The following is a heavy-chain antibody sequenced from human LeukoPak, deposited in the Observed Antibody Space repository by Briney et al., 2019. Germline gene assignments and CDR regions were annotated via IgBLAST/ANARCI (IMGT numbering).Heavy chain of an antibody. J-gene: IGHJ4*02. CDR3: ARDFGTVTTSLDY. D-gene: IGHD4-17*01. V-gene: IGHV1-2*02. Sequence: GASVKVSCKAPGYTFTGYYMHWVRQAPGQGLEWMGWINPNSGGTKYAQKFQGRVTMTRDTSISTAYMELSRLTSDDTAVYYCARDFGTVTTSLDYWGQGTLVTVSS. CDR2: INPNSGGT. CDR1: GYTFTGYY.